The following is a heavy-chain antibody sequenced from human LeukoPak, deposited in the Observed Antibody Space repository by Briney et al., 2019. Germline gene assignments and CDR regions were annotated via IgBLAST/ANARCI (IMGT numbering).Heavy chain of an antibody. Sequence: GGSLRLSCAASGFTVSSNYMSWVRQAPGKGLEWVSVIYSGGSTYYADSVQGRFTISRDNSKNTLYLQMNSLRAEDTAVYYCASSGGDRGNRPLRNWFDPWGQGTLVTVSS. D-gene: IGHD2-21*02. CDR2: IYSGGST. CDR1: GFTVSSNY. J-gene: IGHJ5*02. CDR3: ASSGGDRGNRPLRNWFDP. V-gene: IGHV3-53*01.